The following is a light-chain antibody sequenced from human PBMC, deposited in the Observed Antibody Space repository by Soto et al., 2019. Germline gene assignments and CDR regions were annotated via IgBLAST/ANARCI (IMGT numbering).Light chain of an antibody. Sequence: DIQMTQSPSSLSASVGDRVTITCRASQSISSYLNGYQQKPGKAPKLLIYAASSLQSGVPSRFSGSGSGTDCTLTISSLQPEDFATYYGQQSYSTPLFTFGPGTKVDIK. J-gene: IGKJ3*01. V-gene: IGKV1-39*01. CDR3: QQSYSTPLFT. CDR2: AAS. CDR1: QSISSY.